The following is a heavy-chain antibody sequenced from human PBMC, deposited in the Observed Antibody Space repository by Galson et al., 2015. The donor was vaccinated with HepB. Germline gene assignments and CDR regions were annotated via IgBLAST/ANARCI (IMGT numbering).Heavy chain of an antibody. D-gene: IGHD2-2*01. CDR3: AREKDVVVPAATYYFDY. CDR2: IWYDGSNK. CDR1: GFTFSSYG. Sequence: SLRLSCAASGFTFSSYGMHWVRQAPGKGLEWVAVIWYDGSNKYYADSVKGRFTISRDNSKNTLYLQMNSLRAEDTAVYYCAREKDVVVPAATYYFDYWGQGTLVTVSS. V-gene: IGHV3-33*01. J-gene: IGHJ4*02.